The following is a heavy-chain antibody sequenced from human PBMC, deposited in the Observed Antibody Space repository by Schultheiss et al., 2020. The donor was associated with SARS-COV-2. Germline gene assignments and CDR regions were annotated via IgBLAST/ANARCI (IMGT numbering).Heavy chain of an antibody. CDR3: ARTQFDYSNFYYYYGMDV. D-gene: IGHD4-11*01. CDR2: IWYDGSNK. CDR1: GFTFSSFG. J-gene: IGHJ6*02. Sequence: GESLKISCAASGFTFSSFGMHWVRQAPGKGLEWVAVIWYDGSNKFYADSVKGRFIISRDNSKNTLYLQMHSLRAEDTAVYYCARTQFDYSNFYYYYGMDVWGQGTTVTVSS. V-gene: IGHV3-33*01.